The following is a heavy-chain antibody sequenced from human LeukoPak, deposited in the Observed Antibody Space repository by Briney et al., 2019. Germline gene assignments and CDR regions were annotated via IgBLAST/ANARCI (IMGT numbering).Heavy chain of an antibody. CDR3: ACSTYYDFWSGYYFYP. Sequence: SVNVSCKASGGTFSNYTISWVRQAPGQGLEWLGRIIPILGIANYAQKFQGRVTITADKSTSTAYMELSSLRSEDTAVYYCACSTYYDFWSGYYFYPWGQGTLVTVSS. CDR2: IIPILGIA. J-gene: IGHJ5*02. CDR1: GGTFSNYT. D-gene: IGHD3-3*01. V-gene: IGHV1-69*02.